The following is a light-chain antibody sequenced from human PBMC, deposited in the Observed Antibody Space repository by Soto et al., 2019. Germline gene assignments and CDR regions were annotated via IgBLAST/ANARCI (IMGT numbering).Light chain of an antibody. CDR1: SSDVGGYNF. CDR3: SSYESGTTRV. V-gene: IGLV2-14*03. Sequence: QSALTQPASVSGSPGQSITISCAGTSSDVGGYNFVSWYQQHPGKAPKLIIYDVTNRPSGVSDRFSASKSGSTASLTISGLQAEDEADYYCSSYESGTTRVFGGGTKLTVL. J-gene: IGLJ2*01. CDR2: DVT.